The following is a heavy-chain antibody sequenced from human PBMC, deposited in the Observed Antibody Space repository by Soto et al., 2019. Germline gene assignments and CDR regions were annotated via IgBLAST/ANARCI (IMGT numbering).Heavy chain of an antibody. CDR3: AKDRRELLDAFDI. J-gene: IGHJ3*02. CDR1: GFTFDDYA. Sequence: PGGSLRLSCAASGFTFDDYAMHWFRQAPGKGLEWVSGISWNSGSIGYADSVKGRFTISRDNAKNSLYLQMNSLRAEDTALYYCAKDRRELLDAFDIWGQGTMVTVSS. D-gene: IGHD1-26*01. CDR2: ISWNSGSI. V-gene: IGHV3-9*01.